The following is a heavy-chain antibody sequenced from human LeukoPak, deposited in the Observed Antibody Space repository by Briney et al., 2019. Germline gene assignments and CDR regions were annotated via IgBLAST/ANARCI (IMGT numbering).Heavy chain of an antibody. Sequence: VASVKVSCKASGYTFTSYDIHWVRQATGQGLEWMGWMNPNSGNTGYAQKFQGRVTMTRNTSISTAYMELSSLRSEDTAVYYCARVDIVVVPAALSEGGYYYGMDVWGQGTTVTVSS. CDR3: ARVDIVVVPAALSEGGYYYGMDV. D-gene: IGHD2-2*03. CDR2: MNPNSGNT. CDR1: GYTFTSYD. J-gene: IGHJ6*02. V-gene: IGHV1-8*01.